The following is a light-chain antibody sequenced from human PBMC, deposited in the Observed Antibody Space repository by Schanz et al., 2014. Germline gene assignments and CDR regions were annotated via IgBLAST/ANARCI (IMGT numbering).Light chain of an antibody. Sequence: EVVMTQSPATLSVSPGERATLSCRASQSVGTNLAWYQQKPGQAPRFLIYGVSTRATGIPDRFSGSGSGTEFTLTISSLQSEDFAVYYCQQYSNWPPVTFGGGTRVEIK. CDR3: QQYSNWPPVT. CDR1: QSVGTN. V-gene: IGKV3-15*01. CDR2: GVS. J-gene: IGKJ4*01.